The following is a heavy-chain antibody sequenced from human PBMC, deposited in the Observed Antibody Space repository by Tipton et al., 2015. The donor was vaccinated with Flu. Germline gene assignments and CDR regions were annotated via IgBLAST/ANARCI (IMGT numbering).Heavy chain of an antibody. V-gene: IGHV4-39*01. CDR1: GGSISSSNHY. Sequence: TLSLTCTVSGGSISSSNHYWGWIRQPPGKGLEWSGRVYYRGSTYYNPSLKSRVTISVDMSKNQLSLKLRSVTAADTAVYYCVARLVLWGYDSWRDYPQAGVFGHCGHGTMVTFS. J-gene: IGHJ3*01. CDR3: VARLVLWGYDSWRDYPQAGVFGH. CDR2: VYYRGST. D-gene: IGHD3-3*01.